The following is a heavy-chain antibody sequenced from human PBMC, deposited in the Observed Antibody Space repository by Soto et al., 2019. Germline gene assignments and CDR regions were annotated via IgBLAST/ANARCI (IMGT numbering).Heavy chain of an antibody. V-gene: IGHV1-18*01. J-gene: IGHJ4*02. CDR1: GYTFTSYG. CDR2: ISAYNGNT. D-gene: IGHD3-16*01. CDR3: PRGGGASGDY. Sequence: QVQLVQSGAEVKKPGASVKVSCKASGYTFTSYGISWVRQAPGQGLEWMGWISAYNGNTNTAQKPQGRVTMTTDTHPSKAYLGRRSRRSDEGPVFYCPRGGGASGDYWGQGTLVPVSS.